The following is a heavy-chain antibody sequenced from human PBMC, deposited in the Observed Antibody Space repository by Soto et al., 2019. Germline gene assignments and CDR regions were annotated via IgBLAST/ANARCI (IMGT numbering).Heavy chain of an antibody. Sequence: EVQLVESGGGLVQPGGALRLSWGASGFTFSSHWMHWVRQAPGKGLMWVSRINTDGRATSYADSVKGRFTISRDNAKNTLYLQMNSLRVEDTALYFCAREVHSNYDYGGFDIWGQGTMVTVS. D-gene: IGHD4-4*01. V-gene: IGHV3-74*01. CDR1: GFTFSSHW. CDR2: INTDGRAT. CDR3: AREVHSNYDYGGFDI. J-gene: IGHJ3*02.